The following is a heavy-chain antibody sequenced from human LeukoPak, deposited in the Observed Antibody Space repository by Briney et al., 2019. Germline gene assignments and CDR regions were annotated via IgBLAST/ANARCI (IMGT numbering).Heavy chain of an antibody. CDR3: VPDSGTYPYAFDI. V-gene: IGHV3-64D*09. D-gene: IGHD1-26*01. CDR2: ISSYGGST. CDR1: GFTFSSYA. Sequence: PGRSLRLSCSASGFTFSSYAMHWVRQAPGKGLQYVSAISSYGGSTYYPDSVKGRFTISRDNSMNTLYLQMSSLRAEDTAVYYCVPDSGTYPYAFDIWGQGTMVTVSS. J-gene: IGHJ3*02.